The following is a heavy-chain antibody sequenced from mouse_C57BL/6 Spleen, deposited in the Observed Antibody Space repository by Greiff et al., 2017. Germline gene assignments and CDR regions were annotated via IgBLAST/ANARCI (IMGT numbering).Heavy chain of an antibody. V-gene: IGHV1-64*01. D-gene: IGHD2-1*01. CDR2: IHPNSGST. CDR1: GYTFTSYW. CDR3: ARFYYHGDYAMDY. J-gene: IGHJ4*01. Sequence: QVQLQQPGAELVKPGASVKLSCKASGYTFTSYWMHWVKQRPGQGLEWIGMIHPNSGSTNYNEKFKSKATLTVDKSSSTAYMQLSSLTSEDSAVYYGARFYYHGDYAMDYWGQGTSVTVSS.